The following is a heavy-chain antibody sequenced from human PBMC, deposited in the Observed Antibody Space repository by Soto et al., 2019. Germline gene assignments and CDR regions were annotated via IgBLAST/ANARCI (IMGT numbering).Heavy chain of an antibody. CDR2: IIPILGIA. V-gene: IGHV1-69*08. CDR3: ARENHRDYYGSGSYSYYYGMDV. J-gene: IGHJ6*02. CDR1: GGTFSSHT. D-gene: IGHD3-10*01. Sequence: QVQLVQSGAEVKKPGSSVKVSCKASGGTFSSHTISWVRQAPGQGLEWMGRIIPILGIANYAQKFQGRVTITAEKSTSTAYMEVSSLRSEDTAVYYCARENHRDYYGSGSYSYYYGMDVWGQGTTVTVSS.